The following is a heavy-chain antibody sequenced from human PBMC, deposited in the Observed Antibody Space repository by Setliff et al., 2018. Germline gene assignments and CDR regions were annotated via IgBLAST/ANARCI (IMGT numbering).Heavy chain of an antibody. CDR1: GFIFKNYI. D-gene: IGHD3-3*01. V-gene: IGHV3-21*01. CDR3: ARAVAIFGVVTPIYFYYMDV. J-gene: IGHJ6*03. Sequence: GGSLRLSCAASGFIFKNYIMTWVRQAPGKGLEWVASISGSSSDIYYADSVKGRFSISRDNAKNSLYLQMNSLRAEDTALFYCARAVAIFGVVTPIYFYYMDVWGKGTTVTVSS. CDR2: ISGSSSDI.